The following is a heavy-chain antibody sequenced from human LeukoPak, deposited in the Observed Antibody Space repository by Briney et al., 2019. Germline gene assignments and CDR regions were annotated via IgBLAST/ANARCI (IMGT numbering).Heavy chain of an antibody. CDR2: INPNSGGT. Sequence: ASVKVSCKASGYTFTGYYMHWVRQAPGQGLEWIGWINPNSGGTNYAQKFQGRVTMTRDTSISTAYMELSRLRSDDTAVYYCAGGSLVTTKYYYYYMDVWGKGTTVTVPS. CDR1: GYTFTGYY. V-gene: IGHV1-2*02. D-gene: IGHD4-17*01. J-gene: IGHJ6*03. CDR3: AGGSLVTTKYYYYYMDV.